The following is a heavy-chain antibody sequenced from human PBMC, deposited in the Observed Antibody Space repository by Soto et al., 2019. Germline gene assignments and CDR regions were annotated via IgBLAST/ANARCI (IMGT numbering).Heavy chain of an antibody. J-gene: IGHJ4*02. D-gene: IGHD1-26*01. CDR3: ARDQIVGVPDYFDD. Sequence: QVQLVESGGGVVQPGRSLRLSCAASGFTIIISTMHWVRQAPGKGLEWVAVISSDGSNKYYPDSVKGRFTISRDNSKNTLYLQMNSLRAEDTAVYYCARDQIVGVPDYFDDWGQGTLVTVSS. CDR1: GFTIIIST. V-gene: IGHV3-30-3*01. CDR2: ISSDGSNK.